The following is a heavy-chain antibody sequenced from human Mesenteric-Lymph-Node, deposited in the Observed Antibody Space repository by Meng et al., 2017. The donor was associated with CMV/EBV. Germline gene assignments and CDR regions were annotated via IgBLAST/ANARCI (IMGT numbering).Heavy chain of an antibody. CDR1: GFTFSSYG. V-gene: IGHV3-30*02. CDR3: ARLDHYGSGSYVDF. Sequence: GESLKISCAASGFTFSSYGMHWVRQAPGKGLEWVALTRYDGTNKYCADSVKGRFTISRDNSKKTLYLQMNSLRAEDTAVYYCARLDHYGSGSYVDFWGQGTLVTVSS. D-gene: IGHD3-10*01. CDR2: TRYDGTNK. J-gene: IGHJ4*02.